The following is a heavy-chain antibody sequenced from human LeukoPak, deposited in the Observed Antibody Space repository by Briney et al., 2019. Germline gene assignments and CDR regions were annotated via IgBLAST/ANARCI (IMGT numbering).Heavy chain of an antibody. CDR1: RGTFNSYA. V-gene: IGHV1-69*05. CDR2: IIPIFGTA. J-gene: IGHJ6*03. Sequence: GASVKVSCKASRGTFNSYAISWVRQAPGQGLEWMGGIIPIFGTANYAQKFQGSVTITTDESTSTAYMELSSLRSEDTAVYYCASESGYYYYYYMDVWGKGTTVTVSS. D-gene: IGHD1-26*01. CDR3: ASESGYYYYYYMDV.